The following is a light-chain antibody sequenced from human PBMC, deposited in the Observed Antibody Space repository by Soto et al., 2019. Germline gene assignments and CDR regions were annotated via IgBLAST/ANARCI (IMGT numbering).Light chain of an antibody. V-gene: IGLV1-47*02. CDR3: AAWDDSLRGPWA. CDR1: SSNIGNTY. J-gene: IGLJ3*02. CDR2: SND. Sequence: QSVLTQPPSASGTPGQRVTISCSGSSSNIGNTYVNWYQQFPGTAPQLLIFSNDHRPSGVPDRFSGSKSGTSAYLAISGLRSEDEADYYWAAWDDSLRGPWAFGGGTQLTVL.